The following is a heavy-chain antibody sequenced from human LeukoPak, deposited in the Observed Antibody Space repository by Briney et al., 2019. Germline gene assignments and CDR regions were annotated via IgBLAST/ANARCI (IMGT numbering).Heavy chain of an antibody. D-gene: IGHD4-23*01. CDR3: ARETTVVTPGRSDVFDI. CDR2: IYYSGST. CDR1: GGSISSHY. V-gene: IGHV4-59*11. Sequence: PSETLSLTCTVSGGSISSHYWNWIRQPPGKGLEWVGYIYYSGSTNYNPSLKSRVTISVDTSKNQFSLKLSSVTAADTAVYYCARETTVVTPGRSDVFDIWGQGTMVTVSS. J-gene: IGHJ3*02.